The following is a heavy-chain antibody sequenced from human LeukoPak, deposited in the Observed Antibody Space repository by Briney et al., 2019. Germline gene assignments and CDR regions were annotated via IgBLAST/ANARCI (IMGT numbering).Heavy chain of an antibody. J-gene: IGHJ4*02. D-gene: IGHD3-22*01. V-gene: IGHV4-4*07. Sequence: SETLSLTCTVSGGSISSYYWSWIRQPAGKGLEWIGRIYTSGSTNYNPSLKSRVTISVDTSKNQFSLKLSSATAADTAVYYCARWDFSSGYYYWGQGTLVTVSS. CDR1: GGSISSYY. CDR3: ARWDFSSGYYY. CDR2: IYTSGST.